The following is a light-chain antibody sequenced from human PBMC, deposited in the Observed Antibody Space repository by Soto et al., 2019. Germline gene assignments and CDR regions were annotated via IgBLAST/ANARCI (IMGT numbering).Light chain of an antibody. Sequence: EIVLTQSPGTLSLSPGERATLSCRASHSVSSTYLAWYQQKPGQAPRLLIYGASSRATGSPDRFSGSGSGTDFTLTISRLEPEDFAVYYCQQYGSSPPWTFGQGTKVEIK. CDR2: GAS. CDR1: HSVSSTY. CDR3: QQYGSSPPWT. J-gene: IGKJ1*01. V-gene: IGKV3-20*01.